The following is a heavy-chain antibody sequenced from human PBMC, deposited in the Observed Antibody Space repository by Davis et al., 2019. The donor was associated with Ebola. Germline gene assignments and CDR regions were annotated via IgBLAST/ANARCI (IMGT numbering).Heavy chain of an antibody. D-gene: IGHD1-26*01. CDR3: ARGVPGRYYYYGMDV. CDR1: GFTFSSYS. Sequence: GESLKISCAASGFTFSSYSMNWVRQAPGKGLEWVSSISSSSSYIYYADSVKGRFTISRDNAKNSLYLQMNSLRAEDTAVYYCARGVPGRYYYYGMDVWGQGTTVTVSS. CDR2: ISSSSSYI. V-gene: IGHV3-21*01. J-gene: IGHJ6*02.